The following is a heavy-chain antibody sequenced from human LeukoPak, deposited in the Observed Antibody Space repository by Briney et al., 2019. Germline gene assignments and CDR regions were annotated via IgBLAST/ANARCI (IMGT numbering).Heavy chain of an antibody. V-gene: IGHV3-74*01. CDR2: INSDGSST. Sequence: GGSLRLSCAASGFTFSSYWMHWVRQAPGMGLVWVSRINSDGSSTSYADSVKGRFTISRDNAKNTLYLQMNSPRADDTAVYYCAKGEHCSSTSCYYQILDYWGQGTLVTVSS. D-gene: IGHD2-2*01. J-gene: IGHJ4*02. CDR3: AKGEHCSSTSCYYQILDY. CDR1: GFTFSSYW.